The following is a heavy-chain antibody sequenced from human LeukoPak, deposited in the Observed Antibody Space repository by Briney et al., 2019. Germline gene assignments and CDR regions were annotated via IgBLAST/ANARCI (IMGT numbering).Heavy chain of an antibody. D-gene: IGHD2-2*01. CDR2: IKQDGSEK. V-gene: IGHV3-7*03. CDR1: GFTFSSYW. Sequence: GGSLRLSCAASGFTFSSYWMSWVRQAPGKGLEWVASIKQDGSEKYYVDSVKGRFTISRDNAKNSLYLQMNSLRAEDTAVYYCARGCSSTSCYFAVGNYWGQGTLVTVSS. J-gene: IGHJ4*02. CDR3: ARGCSSTSCYFAVGNY.